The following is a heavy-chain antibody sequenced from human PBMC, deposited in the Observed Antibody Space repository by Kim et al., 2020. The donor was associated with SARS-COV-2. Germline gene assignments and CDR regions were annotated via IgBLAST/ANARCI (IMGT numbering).Heavy chain of an antibody. Sequence: GGSLRLSCAASGFTFSSYSMNWVRQAPGKGLEWVSYISSSSNTIYYADSVKGRFTISRDNAKNSLYLQMNSLRAEDTAVYYCASLFGGYDLMDDSVYWGQGTLVTVSS. CDR1: GFTFSSYS. CDR2: ISSSSNTI. CDR3: ASLFGGYDLMDDSVY. J-gene: IGHJ4*02. D-gene: IGHD5-12*01. V-gene: IGHV3-48*04.